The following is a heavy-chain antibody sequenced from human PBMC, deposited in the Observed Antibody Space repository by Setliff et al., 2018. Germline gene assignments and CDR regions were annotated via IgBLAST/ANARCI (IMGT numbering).Heavy chain of an antibody. J-gene: IGHJ3*02. CDR3: ARDNQIAAYAFDI. V-gene: IGHV4-39*07. CDR2: IGHTGSI. CDR1: GGYISSGDYY. Sequence: ETLSLTYTVSGGYISSGDYYWSWIRQPPGKGLAWVGNIGHTGSINYNPSLKSRVTMPVDTSKNQFSLKLSSVPAADTAVYYCARDNQIAAYAFDIWGQGTMVT. D-gene: IGHD2-21*01.